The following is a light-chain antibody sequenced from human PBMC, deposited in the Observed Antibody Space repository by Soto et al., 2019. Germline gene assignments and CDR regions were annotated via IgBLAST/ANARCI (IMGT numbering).Light chain of an antibody. V-gene: IGKV3-20*01. Sequence: EVVLTQCPATLSVSPGERATLSCRASQSVISNLAWYQQKPGQAPRLLIYGASSRATGIPDRFSGSGSGTDFTLTISRLEPEDFAVYYCQQYGSSHTITFGGGTKVDIK. CDR2: GAS. CDR3: QQYGSSHTIT. J-gene: IGKJ4*01. CDR1: QSVISN.